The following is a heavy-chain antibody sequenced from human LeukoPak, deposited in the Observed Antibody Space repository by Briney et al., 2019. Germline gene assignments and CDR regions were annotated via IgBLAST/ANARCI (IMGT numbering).Heavy chain of an antibody. CDR3: AHRGPTMVRGVHLFAWFDP. D-gene: IGHD3-10*01. V-gene: IGHV2-5*01. CDR2: IYWNDDK. J-gene: IGHJ5*02. Sequence: SGPTLVNPTQTLTLTRTFSGFSLSTSGVGVGWIRQPPGKALEWLALIYWNDDKRYSPSLKSRLTITKDTSKNQVVLTMTNMDPVDTATYYCAHRGPTMVRGVHLFAWFDPWGRGTLVTVSS. CDR1: GFSLSTSGVG.